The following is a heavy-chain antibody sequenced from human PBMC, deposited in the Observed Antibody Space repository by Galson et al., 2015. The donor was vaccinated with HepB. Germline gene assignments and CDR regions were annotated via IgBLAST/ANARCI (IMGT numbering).Heavy chain of an antibody. CDR1: GFTFTDHA. Sequence: SLRLSCAACGFTFTDHAMAWVRQAPGKGLEWVSVVSGGGDITFYADSVRGRFTTSRDNSKNTLFLQLNSLRAEDTAVYFCATSGYSGCDRPQWGQGTLVTVSS. CDR2: VSGGGDIT. J-gene: IGHJ4*02. CDR3: ATSGYSGCDRPQ. V-gene: IGHV3-23*01. D-gene: IGHD5-12*01.